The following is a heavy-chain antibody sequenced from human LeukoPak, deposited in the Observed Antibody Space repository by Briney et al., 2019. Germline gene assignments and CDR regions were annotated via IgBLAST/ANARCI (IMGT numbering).Heavy chain of an antibody. CDR3: ARSHTRKGFCGGGRCYPAVWWFDP. CDR1: GYTFINND. Sequence: ASVKVSCKASGYTFINNDINWVRQAPGQGLEWTAWIDPKKGNRGYAQNFQGRVTMTTDTSISTAYMELSSLRSEDTAVYYCARSHTRKGFCGGGRCYPAVWWFDPWGQGTLVTVSS. V-gene: IGHV1-8*01. J-gene: IGHJ5*02. CDR2: IDPKKGNR. D-gene: IGHD2-15*01.